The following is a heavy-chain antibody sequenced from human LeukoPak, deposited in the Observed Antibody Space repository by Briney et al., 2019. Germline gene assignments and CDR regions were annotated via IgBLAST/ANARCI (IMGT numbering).Heavy chain of an antibody. CDR1: GFTFSSYA. CDR2: ISGSGGST. D-gene: IGHD6-19*01. CDR3: AKDRYGSGRARYFDH. J-gene: IGHJ4*02. V-gene: IGHV3-23*01. Sequence: GGSLRLSCAASGFTFSSYAMSWVRQAPGKGLEWVSAISGSGGSTYYADSVKGRFTISRDNSKNTLYLQMNSLRAEDTAVYYCAKDRYGSGRARYFDHWGQGTLVTVSS.